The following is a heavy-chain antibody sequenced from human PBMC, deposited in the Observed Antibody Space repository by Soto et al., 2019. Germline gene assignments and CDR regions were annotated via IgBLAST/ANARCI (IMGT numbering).Heavy chain of an antibody. V-gene: IGHV3-23*01. CDR1: GFTFISYA. CDR2: ISGSGGST. D-gene: IGHD3-22*01. J-gene: IGHJ4*02. CDR3: AKVVVYYDSSGYYFDY. Sequence: GGSLRLSCAASGFTFISYAMSWVRQAPGKGLERVSAISGSGGSTYYADSVKGRFTISRDNSKNTLYLQMNSLRAEDTAVYYCAKVVVYYDSSGYYFDYWGQGTLVTVSS.